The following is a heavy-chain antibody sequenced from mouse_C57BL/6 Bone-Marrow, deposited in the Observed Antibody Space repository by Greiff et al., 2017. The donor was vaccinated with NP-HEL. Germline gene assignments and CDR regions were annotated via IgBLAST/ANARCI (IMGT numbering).Heavy chain of an antibody. J-gene: IGHJ2*01. Sequence: VKMQQDGAELVKPGASVKISCKASGYAFSSYWMNWVKQRPGKGLEWIGQIYPGDGDTNYNGKFKGKATLTADKSSSTAYMQLSSLTSEDSAVYFCARSWDPDFDYWGQGTTLTVSS. V-gene: IGHV1-80*01. D-gene: IGHD4-1*01. CDR3: ARSWDPDFDY. CDR1: GYAFSSYW. CDR2: IYPGDGDT.